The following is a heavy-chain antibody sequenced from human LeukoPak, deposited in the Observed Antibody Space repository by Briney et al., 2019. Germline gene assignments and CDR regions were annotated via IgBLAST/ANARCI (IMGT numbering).Heavy chain of an antibody. D-gene: IGHD2-2*01. CDR2: INHSGST. Sequence: SETLSLTCAVYGGSFSGYYWSWIRQPPGKGLEWIGEINHSGSTNYNPSLKSRVTISVDTSKNQFSLKLSSVTAADTAVYYCARDVAVPAAMRGYYYYYGMDVWGKGTTVNVSS. CDR1: GGSFSGYY. V-gene: IGHV4-34*01. CDR3: ARDVAVPAAMRGYYYYYGMDV. J-gene: IGHJ6*04.